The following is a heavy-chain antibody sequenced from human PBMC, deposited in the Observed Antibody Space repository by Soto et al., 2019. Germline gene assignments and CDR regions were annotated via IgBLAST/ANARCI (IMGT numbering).Heavy chain of an antibody. CDR1: GFTFSSYG. CDR2: IWYDGSNK. CDR3: ARGRGYGDS. J-gene: IGHJ4*02. D-gene: IGHD4-17*01. V-gene: IGHV3-33*01. Sequence: QVQLVESGGGVVQPGRSLRLSCAASGFTFSSYGMHWVRQAPGKGLEWVAVIWYDGSNKYYADSVKGRFTISRDNSKNTLDLQMNSLRAEDTAVYYCARGRGYGDSWGQGTLVTVSS.